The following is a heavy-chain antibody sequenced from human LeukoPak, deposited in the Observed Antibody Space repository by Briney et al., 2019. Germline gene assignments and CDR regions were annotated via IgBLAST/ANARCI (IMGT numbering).Heavy chain of an antibody. D-gene: IGHD1-14*01. Sequence: SETLSLTCTVSGGSINSYYWSWIRQPPRKGLELIGCFYNSGSTNYNPSLKSRVIISVDTSKNQFSLKMNSVTAADTGVYYCAGTTRWLAFDYWGQGTLVTVSS. CDR3: AGTTRWLAFDY. CDR2: FYNSGST. CDR1: GGSINSYY. J-gene: IGHJ4*02. V-gene: IGHV4-59*12.